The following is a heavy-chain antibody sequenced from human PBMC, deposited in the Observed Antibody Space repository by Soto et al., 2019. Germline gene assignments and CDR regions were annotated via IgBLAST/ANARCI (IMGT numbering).Heavy chain of an antibody. V-gene: IGHV3-23*01. J-gene: IGHJ5*02. CDR1: GFTFSSYA. Sequence: EVQLLESGGGLVQPGGSLRLSCAASGFTFSSYAMSWVRQAPGKGLEWVSAISGSGGSTYYTDSVTGRFTISRDNSKNTLYLQMNSLRAEDTAVYYCAKDRGGSTNWFDPWGQGTLVTVSS. CDR3: AKDRGGSTNWFDP. D-gene: IGHD1-26*01. CDR2: ISGSGGST.